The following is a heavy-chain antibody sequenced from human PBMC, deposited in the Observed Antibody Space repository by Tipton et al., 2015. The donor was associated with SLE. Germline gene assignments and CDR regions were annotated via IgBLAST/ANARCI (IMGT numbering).Heavy chain of an antibody. D-gene: IGHD3-10*01. Sequence: TLSLTCAVSGGSISSSNWWSWVRQPPGKGLEWIGEIYHSGSTNYNPPLKSRVTISVDKSKNQFSLKLSSVTAADTAVYYCARDHLPGGYYYYMDVWGKGTTVTVSS. CDR3: ARDHLPGGYYYYMDV. CDR1: GGSISSSNW. J-gene: IGHJ6*03. CDR2: IYHSGST. V-gene: IGHV4-4*02.